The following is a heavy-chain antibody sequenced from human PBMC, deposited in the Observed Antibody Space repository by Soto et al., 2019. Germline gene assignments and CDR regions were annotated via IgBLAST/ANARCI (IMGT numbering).Heavy chain of an antibody. V-gene: IGHV3-23*01. Sequence: GGSLRLSCAASGFTFSSYSMSWVRQAPGKGLEWVSAISGSGGSTYYADSVKGRFTISRDNSKNTLYLQMNSLRAEDTAVYYCAKWGPSYYYDSSASDAFDIWGQGTMVTVSS. J-gene: IGHJ3*02. CDR3: AKWGPSYYYDSSASDAFDI. CDR1: GFTFSSYS. CDR2: ISGSGGST. D-gene: IGHD3-22*01.